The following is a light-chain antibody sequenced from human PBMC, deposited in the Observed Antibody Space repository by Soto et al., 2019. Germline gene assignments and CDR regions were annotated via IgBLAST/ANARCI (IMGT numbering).Light chain of an antibody. J-gene: IGKJ4*01. CDR3: QQYYSYPVT. Sequence: DIQMTQSPSTLSASVGDRVTITCRASQSISFWLAWYQQKPGKAPKLLVQKASSLERGVPSRFSGSGSGTDFTLTISSLQPDDFATYYCQQYYSYPVTFGGGTKVDVK. CDR1: QSISFW. CDR2: KAS. V-gene: IGKV1-5*03.